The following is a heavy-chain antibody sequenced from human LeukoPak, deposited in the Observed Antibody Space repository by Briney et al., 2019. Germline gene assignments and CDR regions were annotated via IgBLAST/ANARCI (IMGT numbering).Heavy chain of an antibody. Sequence: GSLRLSCAASGFTFSNAWMSWVRQPPGKGLEWIGSIYYSGSTYYNPSLKSRVTISVDTSKNQFSLKLTSVTAADTAVYYCAGGPYSSGLLFDPWGQGTLVTVSS. J-gene: IGHJ5*02. CDR2: IYYSGST. CDR3: AGGPYSSGLLFDP. D-gene: IGHD6-19*01. V-gene: IGHV4-59*04. CDR1: GFTFSNAW.